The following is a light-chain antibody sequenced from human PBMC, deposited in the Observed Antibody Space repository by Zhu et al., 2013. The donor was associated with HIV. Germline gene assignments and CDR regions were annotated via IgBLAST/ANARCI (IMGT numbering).Light chain of an antibody. Sequence: QSALTQPPSASGSPGQSVTISCTGTSSDVGAYNYVSWYQQHPGKAPKLMIYEVTKRPSGVPDRFSGSKSGNMASLTASGLQAEDEADYYCTSYAGSNNFGVVFGGGTKLTVL. J-gene: IGLJ2*01. CDR1: SSDVGAYNY. CDR2: EVT. CDR3: TSYAGSNNFGVV. V-gene: IGLV2-8*01.